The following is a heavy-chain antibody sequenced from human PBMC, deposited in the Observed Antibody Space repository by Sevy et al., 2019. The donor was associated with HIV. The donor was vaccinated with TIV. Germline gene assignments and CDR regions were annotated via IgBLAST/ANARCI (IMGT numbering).Heavy chain of an antibody. CDR3: ASGAYFYAPLSQNFDY. J-gene: IGHJ4*02. Sequence: GGSLRLSCAASGFTFSSYGMHWVRQAPGKGLEWVALIWYDGTNKYYADSVKGRFTISRDNSKNTLYLQMNSLRAEDTGVYYCASGAYFYAPLSQNFDYWGPGTLVTVSS. D-gene: IGHD3-10*01. CDR2: IWYDGTNK. CDR1: GFTFSSYG. V-gene: IGHV3-33*01.